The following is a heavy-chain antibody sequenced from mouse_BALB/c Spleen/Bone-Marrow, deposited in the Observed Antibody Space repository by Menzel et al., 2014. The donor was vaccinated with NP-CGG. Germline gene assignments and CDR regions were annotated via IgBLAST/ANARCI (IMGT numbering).Heavy chain of an antibody. Sequence: QVQLKESGAELLKPGASVKISCKATGYTFSSYWIEWVKQRPGHGLEWIGEILPGSGSTNYNEKFKGKATFTADTSSSTAYMQLSSLTSEDSAVYCCARTGTDWYFDGWGAGTTVTVSS. D-gene: IGHD4-1*01. CDR1: GYTFSSYW. CDR3: ARTGTDWYFDG. V-gene: IGHV1-9*01. J-gene: IGHJ1*01. CDR2: ILPGSGST.